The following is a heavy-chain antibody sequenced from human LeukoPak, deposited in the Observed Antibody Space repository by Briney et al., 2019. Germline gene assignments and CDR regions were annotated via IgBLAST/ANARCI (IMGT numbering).Heavy chain of an antibody. V-gene: IGHV3-66*01. CDR2: IYSGGST. CDR1: GFTFSSYG. J-gene: IGHJ4*02. Sequence: QPGGSLRLSCAASGFTFSSYGMHWVRQAPGKGLEWVSVIYSGGSTYYADSVKGRFTISRDNSKNTLYLQMNSLRAEDTAVYYCARTPGQWLVHDYWGQGTLVTVSA. D-gene: IGHD6-19*01. CDR3: ARTPGQWLVHDY.